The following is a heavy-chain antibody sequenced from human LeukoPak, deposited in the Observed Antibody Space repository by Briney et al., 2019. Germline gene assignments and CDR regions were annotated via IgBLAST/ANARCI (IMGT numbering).Heavy chain of an antibody. D-gene: IGHD6-13*01. J-gene: IGHJ4*02. CDR3: AKGRTWAAGIFDY. Sequence: SATLSLTCTVSGPSISSDYWSWIRQPPGKGLEWLAYMYNSGRTTYNPSRKSGATISVNTSNNHFSRRMSAVTAADTALYHCAKGRTWAAGIFDYWGQGTLVTVSS. V-gene: IGHV4-59*01. CDR1: GPSISSDY. CDR2: MYNSGRT.